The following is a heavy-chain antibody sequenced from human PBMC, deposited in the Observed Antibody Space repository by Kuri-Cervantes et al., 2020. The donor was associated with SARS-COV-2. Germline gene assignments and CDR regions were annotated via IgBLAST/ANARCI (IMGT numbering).Heavy chain of an antibody. D-gene: IGHD3-16*01. V-gene: IGHV5-51*01. CDR2: IWPGDSNI. Sequence: GGSLRLSCKGSGYSFTSYWIGWVRQMPGKGLEWMGIIWPGDSNIRDTPSFQDQVTISVDTSISTAYLQWSSLKASDTAMYYCARHGAVRTQFDPFDIWGQGTMVTVSS. CDR1: GYSFTSYW. J-gene: IGHJ3*02. CDR3: ARHGAVRTQFDPFDI.